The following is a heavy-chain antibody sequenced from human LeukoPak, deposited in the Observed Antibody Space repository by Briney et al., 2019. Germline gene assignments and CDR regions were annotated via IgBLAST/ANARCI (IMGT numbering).Heavy chain of an antibody. CDR1: EGTFSIYS. V-gene: IGHV1-3*01. J-gene: IGHJ6*02. CDR3: ARGNPYYGSGSRTYYYYGMDV. D-gene: IGHD3-10*01. CDR2: INAGNGNT. Sequence: GSSVKVSCKASEGTFSIYSVSWVRQAPGQGLEWMGWINAGNGNTKYSQKFQGRVTITRDTSASTAYMELSSLRSEDTAVYYCARGNPYYGSGSRTYYYYGMDVWGQGTTVTVSS.